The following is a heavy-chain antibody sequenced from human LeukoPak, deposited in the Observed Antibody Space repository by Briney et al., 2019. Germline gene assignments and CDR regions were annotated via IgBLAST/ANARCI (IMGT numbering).Heavy chain of an antibody. CDR1: GFIFDDYA. CDR3: ARERPDSRNLDS. J-gene: IGHJ4*02. Sequence: PGGSLRLSCAASGFIFDDYAMHWVRQAPGKGLEWVSGITWNSDSIDYADSVKGRFTISRDNAKNSLYLQMNSLRAEDMALYYCARERPDSRNLDSWGRGALVTVSS. CDR2: ITWNSDSI. D-gene: IGHD1-14*01. V-gene: IGHV3-9*03.